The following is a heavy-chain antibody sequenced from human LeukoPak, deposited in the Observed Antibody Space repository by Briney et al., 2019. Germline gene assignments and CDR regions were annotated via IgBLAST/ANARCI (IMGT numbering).Heavy chain of an antibody. CDR1: GFSFSSYE. J-gene: IGHJ4*02. Sequence: PGGSLRLSCAASGFSFSSYEWNWVRQAPGKGLEWISYIDTSGSTTFYADSVKGRFTTSRDNAKNSPFLQMSSLRAEDTALYYCARETLGCGGGCLDFWGQGTRVTVSS. CDR3: ARETLGCGGGCLDF. V-gene: IGHV3-48*03. D-gene: IGHD2-21*02. CDR2: IDTSGSTT.